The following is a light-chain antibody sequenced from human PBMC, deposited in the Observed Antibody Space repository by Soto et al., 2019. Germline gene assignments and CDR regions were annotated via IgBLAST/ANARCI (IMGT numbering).Light chain of an antibody. CDR2: GAS. CDR1: ETVSSN. J-gene: IGKJ1*01. V-gene: IGKV3-15*01. Sequence: ELVMTQSPATLSVSPVERATLSCRASETVSSNLAWYQQKLGQAPRLLIYGASTRATGIPARFSGSGSGTEFTLTISSLQSEDFAVYYCQQYNNWPRTFGQGTKVDIK. CDR3: QQYNNWPRT.